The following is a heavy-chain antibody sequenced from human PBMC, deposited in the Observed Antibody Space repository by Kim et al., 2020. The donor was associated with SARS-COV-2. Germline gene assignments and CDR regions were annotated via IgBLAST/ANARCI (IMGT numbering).Heavy chain of an antibody. Sequence: ASVKVSCKASGYTFINYVMHWVRQAPGQRLYWFCFISICHNFTKFSQKFRGRVTITRDTTASTAYMELSSQRSEDTAVYYCARGSGWAFDYWGQGTLVTVAS. CDR2: ISICHNFT. CDR3: ARGSGWAFDY. D-gene: IGHD6-19*01. V-gene: IGHV1-3*04. J-gene: IGHJ4*02. CDR1: GYTFINYV.